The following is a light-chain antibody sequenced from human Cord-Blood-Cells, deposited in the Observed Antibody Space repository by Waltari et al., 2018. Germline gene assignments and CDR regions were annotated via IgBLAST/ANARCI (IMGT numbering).Light chain of an antibody. Sequence: QSALTQPASVSGSPGQSITISCTGTSSDVGSYTLASWYQRHPGKAPKLMIYEGSKRPSGVSNRFSGSKSGNTASLTISGLQAEDEADYYCCSYAGSSTWVFGGGTKLTVL. J-gene: IGLJ3*02. CDR3: CSYAGSSTWV. CDR2: EGS. CDR1: SSDVGSYTL. V-gene: IGLV2-23*01.